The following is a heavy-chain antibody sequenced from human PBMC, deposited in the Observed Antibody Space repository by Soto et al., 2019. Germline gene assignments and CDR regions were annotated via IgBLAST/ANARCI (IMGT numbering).Heavy chain of an antibody. CDR3: AKENGFQFVNFGASGFDY. CDR2: ISGSGSST. Sequence: EVQLLESGGGLVQPGGSLRLSCAASGFRLSSKAMSWVRQAPGKGLEWVSIISGSGSSTYYTDSLKGRFTISRDNSKNMVYLEMNYLRAEDTAVYYCAKENGFQFVNFGASGFDYWGQGSLVSVSS. D-gene: IGHD6-6*01. J-gene: IGHJ4*02. V-gene: IGHV3-23*01. CDR1: GFRLSSKA.